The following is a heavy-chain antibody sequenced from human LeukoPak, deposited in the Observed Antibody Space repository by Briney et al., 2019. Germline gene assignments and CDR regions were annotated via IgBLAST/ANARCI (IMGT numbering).Heavy chain of an antibody. V-gene: IGHV1-69*04. Sequence: ASVKVSCKASGGTFSSYAISWVRQAPGQGLEWMGRIIPIFGIANSAQKFQGRVTITADKSTSTADMELSSLRSEDTAVYYCAAGVDVLVPDGGWFDPWGQGTLVTVSS. J-gene: IGHJ5*02. CDR3: AAGVDVLVPDGGWFDP. D-gene: IGHD2-2*01. CDR2: IIPIFGIA. CDR1: GGTFSSYA.